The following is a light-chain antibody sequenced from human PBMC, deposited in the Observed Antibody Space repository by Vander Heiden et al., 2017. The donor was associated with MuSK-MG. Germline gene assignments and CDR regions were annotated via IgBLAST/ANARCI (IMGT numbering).Light chain of an antibody. CDR1: PGISSA. J-gene: IGKJ5*01. CDR3: QQANKYPIT. CDR2: DAS. Sequence: IRLTQSPSPLSASVGDRVTITCRASPGISSALAWYQQKPGKAPLLLLYDASSLESGVPPRFSGSGSGTDFTLPISSLLPEDFATYHCQQANKYPITFGQGTRLEIK. V-gene: IGKV1D-13*01.